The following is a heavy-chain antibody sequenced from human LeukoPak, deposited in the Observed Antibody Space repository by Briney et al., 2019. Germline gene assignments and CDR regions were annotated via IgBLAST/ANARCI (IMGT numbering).Heavy chain of an antibody. V-gene: IGHV3-30*04. CDR2: ISYDGSNK. CDR1: GFTFSSYA. CDR3: ARGCTNGVCYRYFGY. Sequence: GGSLRLSCAASGFTFSSYAMHWVRQAPGKGLEWVAVISYDGSNKYYADSVKGRFTISRDNSKNTLYLQMNSLRAEDTAVYYCARGCTNGVCYRYFGYWGQGTLVTVSS. D-gene: IGHD2-8*01. J-gene: IGHJ4*02.